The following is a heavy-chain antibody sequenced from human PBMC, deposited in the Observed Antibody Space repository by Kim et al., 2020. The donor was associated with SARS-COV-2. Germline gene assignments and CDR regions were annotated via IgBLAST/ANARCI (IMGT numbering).Heavy chain of an antibody. J-gene: IGHJ3*02. Sequence: ASVKVSCKASGYTFNSYAMHWVRQAPGQRLEWMGWINAGNGNLQYSQKFQGRVTITRDTSATTAYMELSSLTSDDTAVYYCARAYDDVLTGYLAAALHALHIWGQGTMVTVSS. CDR1: GYTFNSYA. V-gene: IGHV1-3*01. CDR3: ARAYDDVLTGYLAAALHALHI. D-gene: IGHD3-9*01. CDR2: INAGNGNL.